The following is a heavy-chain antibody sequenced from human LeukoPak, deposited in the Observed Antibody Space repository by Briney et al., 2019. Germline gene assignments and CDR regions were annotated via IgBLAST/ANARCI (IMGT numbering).Heavy chain of an antibody. D-gene: IGHD5-24*01. CDR3: AKKSRDGYNPFDY. CDR1: GFTFSRYA. J-gene: IGHJ4*02. Sequence: GGSLRLSCAASGFTFSRYAMSWVRQAPGKGLEWVSGMSSSGESPYYADSVKGRFTISRDNSKNTLYLEVNSLRAEDTAIYYCAKKSRDGYNPFDYLGQGTLVTVSS. V-gene: IGHV3-23*01. CDR2: MSSSGESP.